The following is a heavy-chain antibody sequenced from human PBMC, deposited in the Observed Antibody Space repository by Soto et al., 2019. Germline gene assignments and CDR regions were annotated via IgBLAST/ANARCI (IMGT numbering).Heavy chain of an antibody. V-gene: IGHV4-59*01. CDR2: IYFNGRTT. D-gene: IGHD3-3*01. Sequence: PSETLSLTCNVSGESMNSYYWSWIRQPPGKGLEWIGYIYFNGRTTNYHPSLKSRVTLSLDASKNQFSLTLSSVTAADTAVYYCARDLLGARDLWGQGTLVTVSS. CDR1: GESMNSYY. J-gene: IGHJ5*02. CDR3: ARDLLGARDL.